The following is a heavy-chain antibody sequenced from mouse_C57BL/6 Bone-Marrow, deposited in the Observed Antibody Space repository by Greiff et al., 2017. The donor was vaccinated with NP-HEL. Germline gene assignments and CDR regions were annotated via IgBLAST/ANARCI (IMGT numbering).Heavy chain of an antibody. CDR3: ARCYYYFDY. CDR2: LYPGDGDT. Sequence: VKLQQSGPELVKPGASVKISCKASGYAFSSSWMNWVKQRPGKGLEWIGRLYPGDGDTNYNGKFKGKATLTADKSSSTAYMQLSSLTSEDSAVYFCARCYYYFDYWGQGTTLTVSS. V-gene: IGHV1-82*01. CDR1: GYAFSSSW. D-gene: IGHD2-12*01. J-gene: IGHJ2*01.